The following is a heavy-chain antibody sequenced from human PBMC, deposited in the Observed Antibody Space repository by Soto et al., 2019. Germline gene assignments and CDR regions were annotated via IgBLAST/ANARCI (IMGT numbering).Heavy chain of an antibody. V-gene: IGHV1-18*01. CDR1: GYTFTSYG. CDR2: IIVDNGNT. D-gene: IGHD6-13*01. CDR3: AADPPYSSSWYPNSYYGMDV. Sequence: ASVKVSCKASGYTFTSYGISWVRQAPGQGLEWIGWIIVDNGNTNYAQKFQERVTITRDMSTSTAYMELSSLRSEDTAVYYCAADPPYSSSWYPNSYYGMDVWGQGTTVTVSS. J-gene: IGHJ6*02.